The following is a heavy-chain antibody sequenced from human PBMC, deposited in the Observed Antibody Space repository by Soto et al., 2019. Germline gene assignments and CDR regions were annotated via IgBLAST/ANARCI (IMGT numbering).Heavy chain of an antibody. J-gene: IGHJ4*02. CDR1: GFPFSGYW. CDR3: AKAGGSTVTTSP. Sequence: VQLVESGGGLVQPGGSLRLSCAASGFPFSGYWMHWVLQAQGKEPVWVARINSDGSSIGYADSVKGRFTISRDNAKNTLYLQMDSLRAEDTAVYYCAKAGGSTVTTSPWGQGTLVTVSS. D-gene: IGHD4-17*01. V-gene: IGHV3-74*01. CDR2: INSDGSSI.